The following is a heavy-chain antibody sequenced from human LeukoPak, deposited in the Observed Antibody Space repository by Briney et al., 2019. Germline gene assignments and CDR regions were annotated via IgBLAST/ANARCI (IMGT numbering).Heavy chain of an antibody. CDR1: GGSFSVYY. D-gene: IGHD3-3*01. Sequence: SETLSLTCAVYGGSFSVYYWSLIRQPPGKGLEWIGEINHSGSTNYNPSLKSRVTISVDTSKNQFSLKLSSVTAADTAVYYCARVVRDFWSGYPNFDYWGQGTLVTVSS. J-gene: IGHJ4*02. CDR3: ARVVRDFWSGYPNFDY. CDR2: INHSGST. V-gene: IGHV4-34*01.